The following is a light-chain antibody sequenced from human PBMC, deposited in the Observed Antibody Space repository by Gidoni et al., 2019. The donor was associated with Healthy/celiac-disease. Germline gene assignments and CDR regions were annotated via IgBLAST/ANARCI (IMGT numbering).Light chain of an antibody. Sequence: DIQMTQSPSSLSASVGDRVTITCRASQSISSYLNWYQQKPGKAPKLLIYAASSLQSGVPSRFSGSGSGTDFTLTISSLQPEDFATYYCQHLWTFXQXTKVEIK. CDR1: QSISSY. CDR3: QHLWT. CDR2: AAS. V-gene: IGKV1-39*01. J-gene: IGKJ1*01.